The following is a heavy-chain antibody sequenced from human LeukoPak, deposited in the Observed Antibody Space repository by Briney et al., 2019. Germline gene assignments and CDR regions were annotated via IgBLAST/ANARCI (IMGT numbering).Heavy chain of an antibody. V-gene: IGHV1-2*02. CDR1: GYTFTDYY. CDR3: ASAHQLEVRSYPKFQNAVDI. D-gene: IGHD1-7*01. Sequence: ASVTVSCTSSGYTFTDYYMHWVRQAPGQGLEWMGWINPNSGGTKYAQKFEGRVTMTRDTSISTAYMDLSRLISDDTAVCYCASAHQLEVRSYPKFQNAVDIWGQGTMVTVSS. J-gene: IGHJ3*02. CDR2: INPNSGGT.